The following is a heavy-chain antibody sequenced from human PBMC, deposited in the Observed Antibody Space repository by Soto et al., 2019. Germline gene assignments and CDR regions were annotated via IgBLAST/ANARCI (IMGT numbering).Heavy chain of an antibody. V-gene: IGHV3-23*01. CDR2: ISGSGGST. Sequence: PGGSLRLSCAASGFTFSSYAMSWVRQAPGKGLEWVSAISGSGGSTYYADSVKGRFTISRDNSKNTLYLQMNSLRAEDTAVYYCAKDLSLYDFWSGYSSFDYWGQGTLVTVSS. D-gene: IGHD3-3*01. CDR3: AKDLSLYDFWSGYSSFDY. J-gene: IGHJ4*02. CDR1: GFTFSSYA.